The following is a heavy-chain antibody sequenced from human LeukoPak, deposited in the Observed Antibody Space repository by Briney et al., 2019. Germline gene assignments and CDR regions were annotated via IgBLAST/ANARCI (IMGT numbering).Heavy chain of an antibody. CDR1: GXTFSSYA. CDR3: ASHLSSSGFDY. J-gene: IGHJ4*02. D-gene: IGHD6-6*01. CDR2: ISGSGGST. V-gene: IGHV3-23*01. Sequence: GGSLRLSCAASGXTFSSYAMSWVRQAPGKGLEWVSAISGSGGSTYYADSVKGRFTISRDNSKNTLYLQMNSLRAEDTAVYYCASHLSSSGFDYWGQGTLVTVSS.